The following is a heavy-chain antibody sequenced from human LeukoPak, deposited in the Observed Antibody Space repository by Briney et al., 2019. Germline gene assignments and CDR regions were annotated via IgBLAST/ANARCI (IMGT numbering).Heavy chain of an antibody. CDR1: GFTFSSYW. CDR3: ARDGAPDAHCSSTSCAIR. J-gene: IGHJ4*02. V-gene: IGHV3-7*01. Sequence: GGSLRLSCAASGFTFSSYWMNWVRQAPGKGLEWVANIKQDGSEKYYVDSVKSRFTISRDNAKNSLYLQMNSLRVEDTAVYYCARDGAPDAHCSSTSCAIRWGQGTLVTVSS. CDR2: IKQDGSEK. D-gene: IGHD2-2*01.